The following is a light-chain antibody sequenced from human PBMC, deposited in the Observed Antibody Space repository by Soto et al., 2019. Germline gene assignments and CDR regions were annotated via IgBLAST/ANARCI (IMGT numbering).Light chain of an antibody. J-gene: IGKJ5*01. CDR1: QSVRSER. CDR3: QQYDILPIT. CDR2: DAS. V-gene: IGKV3-20*01. Sequence: IVLTQSPYTLSLSPGERATLSCRASQSVRSERLAWYQQKPGQAPRLVIFDASFRATGFPLRFSGSGSGTDFTLTITRLEPEDFAVYYCQQYDILPITFGLGTRLEIK.